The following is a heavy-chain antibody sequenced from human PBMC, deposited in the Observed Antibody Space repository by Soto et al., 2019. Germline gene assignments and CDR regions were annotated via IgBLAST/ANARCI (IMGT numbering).Heavy chain of an antibody. CDR1: GYSFTSYW. Sequence: GESLKISCKGAGYSFTSYWISWVRQMPGKGLEWMGRIDPSDSYTNYSPSFQGHVTISADKSISTAYLQWSSLKASDTAMYYCARLSVVVPAAIENFDYWGQGTLVTVSS. V-gene: IGHV5-10-1*01. CDR3: ARLSVVVPAAIENFDY. CDR2: IDPSDSYT. J-gene: IGHJ4*02. D-gene: IGHD2-2*01.